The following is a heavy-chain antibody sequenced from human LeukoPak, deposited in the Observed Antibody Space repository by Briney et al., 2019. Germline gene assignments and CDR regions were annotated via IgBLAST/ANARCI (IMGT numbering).Heavy chain of an antibody. D-gene: IGHD3-22*01. J-gene: IGHJ4*02. CDR1: GGSISSSSYY. CDR2: IYYSGST. Sequence: SSETLSLTCTVSGGSISSSSYYWSWIRQPPGKGLEWIGYIYYSGSTNYNPSLKSRVTISGDTSKNQFSLKLSSVTAADTAVYYCARAGDNSGYYPYYFDYWGQGTLVTVSS. V-gene: IGHV4-61*01. CDR3: ARAGDNSGYYPYYFDY.